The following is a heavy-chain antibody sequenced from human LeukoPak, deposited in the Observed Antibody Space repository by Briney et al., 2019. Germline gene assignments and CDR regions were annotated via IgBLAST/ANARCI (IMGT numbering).Heavy chain of an antibody. J-gene: IGHJ6*02. D-gene: IGHD2-15*01. V-gene: IGHV1-8*01. Sequence: ASVKVSCKASGYTFTSYDINWVRQATGQGLEWMGWMNPNSGNTGYAQKFQGRVTMTRNTSISTAYMELSSLRSEDTAVYYCASVEVYCSGGSCYSTYYYGMDVWGQGTTVTVSS. CDR3: ASVEVYCSGGSCYSTYYYGMDV. CDR1: GYTFTSYD. CDR2: MNPNSGNT.